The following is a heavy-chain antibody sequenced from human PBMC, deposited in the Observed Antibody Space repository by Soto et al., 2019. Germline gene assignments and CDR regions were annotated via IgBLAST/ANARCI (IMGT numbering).Heavy chain of an antibody. D-gene: IGHD6-13*01. CDR3: ARSPSTTAAGFGMDV. J-gene: IGHJ6*02. CDR2: IYASGST. Sequence: SETLSLTCTVSGGSIGSYYWSWIRQPAGKGLEWIGRIYASGSTNYNPSLKSRVTMSVDTSKNQFSLKVTSLTAADTAVYYCARSPSTTAAGFGMDVWGQGTTVTVSS. CDR1: GGSIGSYY. V-gene: IGHV4-4*07.